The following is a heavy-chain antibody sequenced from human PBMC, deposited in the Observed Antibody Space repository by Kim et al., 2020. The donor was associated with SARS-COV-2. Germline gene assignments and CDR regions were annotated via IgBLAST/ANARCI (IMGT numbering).Heavy chain of an antibody. CDR3: ARVSYGSGSYMPYYGMDV. D-gene: IGHD3-10*01. V-gene: IGHV4-59*13. CDR2: IHYSGST. CDR1: GGSISSYY. Sequence: SETLSLTCTVSGGSISSYYWSWIRQPPGKGLEWIGYIHYSGSTNYNPSLKSRVTISVDTSKNQFSLKLSSVTAADTAVYYCARVSYGSGSYMPYYGMDVWGQGTTVTVSS. J-gene: IGHJ6*02.